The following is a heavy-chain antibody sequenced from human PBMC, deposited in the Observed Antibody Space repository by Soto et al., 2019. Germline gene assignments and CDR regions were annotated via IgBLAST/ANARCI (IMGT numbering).Heavy chain of an antibody. CDR2: INPNSSGT. CDR3: ARVSSGSNYRKADYYYYGIDV. J-gene: IGHJ6*02. CDR1: GYSLRGNY. V-gene: IGHV1-2*02. D-gene: IGHD1-26*01. Sequence: ASVKVSCKASGYSLRGNYIHWVRQTPGQGLEWMGWINPNSSGTVYAQKFQGRVTMTRDTSLTTVYMQLNRLTSDDTAVYYCARVSSGSNYRKADYYYYGIDVWGQGTTVTVSS.